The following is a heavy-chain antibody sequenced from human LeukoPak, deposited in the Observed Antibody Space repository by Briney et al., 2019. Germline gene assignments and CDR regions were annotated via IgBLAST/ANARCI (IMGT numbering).Heavy chain of an antibody. V-gene: IGHV3-9*01. J-gene: IGHJ4*02. CDR2: ISWNSGSI. CDR3: EKVISRIEAPGLFAY. D-gene: IGHD6-13*01. CDR1: GFTFDDYA. Sequence: PGRSLRLSCAASGFTFDDYAMHWVRQAPGKGLEWVSGISWNSGSIGYADSVKGRFTISRDNAKNSLYLQMNSLRAEDTALYYCEKVISRIEAPGLFAYWGKGPLATVSS.